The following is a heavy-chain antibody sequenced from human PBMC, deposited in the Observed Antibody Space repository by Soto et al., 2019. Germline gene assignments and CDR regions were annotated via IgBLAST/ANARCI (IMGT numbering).Heavy chain of an antibody. CDR1: GYTFTSYG. CDR2: SSAYNGNT. J-gene: IGHJ5*02. CDR3: ARAQYSNYLYNWFDP. Sequence: QVPLVQSGAEVKKPGASVKVSCKASGYTFTSYGISWVRQAPGQGLEWMGWSSAYNGNTNYAQKLQGRVTMTTDTSTSTAYMELRSLRSDDTAVYYCARAQYSNYLYNWFDPWGQGTLVTVSS. D-gene: IGHD4-4*01. V-gene: IGHV1-18*01.